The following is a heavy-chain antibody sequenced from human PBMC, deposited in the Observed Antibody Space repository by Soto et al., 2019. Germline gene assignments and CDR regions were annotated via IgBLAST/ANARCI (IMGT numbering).Heavy chain of an antibody. J-gene: IGHJ4*02. CDR3: ARVHRCSSTSCYLRY. CDR1: GGTFSSYA. V-gene: IGHV1-69*13. CDR2: IIPIFGTA. D-gene: IGHD2-2*01. Sequence: SVQVSCQASGGTFSSYAISWVRQAPGQGLEWMGGIIPIFGTANYAQKFQGRVTITADESTSTAYMELSSLRSEDTAVYYCARVHRCSSTSCYLRYWGQGTLVTVSS.